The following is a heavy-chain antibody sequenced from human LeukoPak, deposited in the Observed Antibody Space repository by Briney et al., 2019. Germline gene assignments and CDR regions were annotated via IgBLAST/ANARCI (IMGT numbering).Heavy chain of an antibody. D-gene: IGHD6-13*01. V-gene: IGHV3-74*03. CDR3: ARTTYTSSRFDF. CDR2: VNSDGSTT. J-gene: IGHJ4*02. CDR1: GFTFSSYA. Sequence: GGSLRLSCAASGFTFSSYAMSWVRQAPGKGLAWVSRVNSDGSTTTYADSVKGRFTISRDNAKNTVYLQMNSLRAEDTGVYYCARTTYTSSRFDFWGQGTLVTVSS.